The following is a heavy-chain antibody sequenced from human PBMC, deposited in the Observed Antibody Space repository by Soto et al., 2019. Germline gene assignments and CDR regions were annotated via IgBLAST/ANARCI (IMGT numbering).Heavy chain of an antibody. D-gene: IGHD1-20*01. V-gene: IGHV1-69*12. CDR1: GGTFSSYA. Sequence: QVQLVQSGAEVKKPGSSVKVSCKASGGTFSSYAISWVRQAPGQGLEWMGGISPIFGTTNYAQKFRGRVTITADESTSTAYMELSSLRSEDTAVYYCARADNWNDVIAYWGQGTLVTVSS. CDR3: ARADNWNDVIAY. J-gene: IGHJ4*02. CDR2: ISPIFGTT.